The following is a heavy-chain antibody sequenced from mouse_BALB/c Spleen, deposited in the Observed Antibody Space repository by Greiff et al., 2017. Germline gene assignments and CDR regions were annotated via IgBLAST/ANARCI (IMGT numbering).Heavy chain of an antibody. Sequence: EVKVVESGGGLVQPGGSLKLSCAASGFTFSSYTMSWVRQTPEKRLEWVAYISNGGGSTYYPDTVKGRFTISRDNAKNTLYLQMSSLKSEDTAMYYCARHPLYTYWGQGTLVTVSA. D-gene: IGHD2-1*01. CDR1: GFTFSSYT. J-gene: IGHJ3*01. CDR2: ISNGGGST. CDR3: ARHPLYTY. V-gene: IGHV5-12-2*01.